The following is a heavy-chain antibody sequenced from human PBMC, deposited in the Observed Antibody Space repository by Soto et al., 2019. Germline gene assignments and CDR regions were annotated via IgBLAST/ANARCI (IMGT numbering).Heavy chain of an antibody. CDR1: EFVFGSYW. V-gene: IGHV3-7*04. Sequence: EVQLVESGGGLVQRGGSLRLSCVASEFVFGSYWMTWVRQAPGKGLEWVANINQHGTEKSYVDSVRGRFTMSRDNTKNAVYLQMDSLRAEDTAVYYCARGGWSFYDSVGYDLWGQGTLVTVSS. CDR3: ARGGWSFYDSVGYDL. D-gene: IGHD3-22*01. J-gene: IGHJ4*02. CDR2: INQHGTEK.